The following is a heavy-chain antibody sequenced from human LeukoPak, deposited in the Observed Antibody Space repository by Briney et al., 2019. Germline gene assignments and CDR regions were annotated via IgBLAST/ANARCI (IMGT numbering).Heavy chain of an antibody. V-gene: IGHV4-61*01. D-gene: IGHD3-10*01. J-gene: IGHJ6*04. CDR1: AGSVSSGSYY. Sequence: PSETLSLTCTVSAGSVSSGSYYWSWIRQPPGKGLEWIGLIYYSGSTNYNPSLKRRVTISVDTSKNQSSLKLSSVTAADTAVYYCARAAMVRGVILGYYGMDVWGKGTTVTVSS. CDR3: ARAAMVRGVILGYYGMDV. CDR2: IYYSGST.